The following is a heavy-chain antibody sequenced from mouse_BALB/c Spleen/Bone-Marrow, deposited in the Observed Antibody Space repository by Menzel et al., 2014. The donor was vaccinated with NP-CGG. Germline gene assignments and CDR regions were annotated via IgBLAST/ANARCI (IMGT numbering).Heavy chain of an antibody. Sequence: VQLQQPGAELVKPGASVKLSCTASGFNIKDTYMHWVKQRPEQGLEWIEGIDPANGNTKYDPKFQGKATITADTSSNTAYLQLSSLTSEDTAVYYCAYGSSYDYFDYWGQGTTLTVSS. D-gene: IGHD1-1*01. V-gene: IGHV14-3*02. CDR1: GFNIKDTY. CDR3: AYGSSYDYFDY. CDR2: IDPANGNT. J-gene: IGHJ2*01.